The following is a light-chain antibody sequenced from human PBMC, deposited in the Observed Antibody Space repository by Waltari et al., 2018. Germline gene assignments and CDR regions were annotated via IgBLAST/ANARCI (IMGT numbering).Light chain of an antibody. V-gene: IGKV4-1*01. Sequence: DIVMTQSPDSLAVSLGERATINCKSSQSVLFSSNNRNYLAGDQQKPGQTPKLVLYWASTRESGVPDRFSGSGSATDFTLTISSLQAEDVAVYYCQQYYSSPFTFGPGTKLEIK. CDR3: QQYYSSPFT. CDR1: QSVLFSSNNRNY. J-gene: IGKJ3*01. CDR2: WAS.